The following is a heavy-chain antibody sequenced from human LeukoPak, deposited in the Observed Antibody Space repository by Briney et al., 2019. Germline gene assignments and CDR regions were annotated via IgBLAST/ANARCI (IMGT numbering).Heavy chain of an antibody. J-gene: IGHJ3*01. CDR1: GFTFSDYY. Sequence: GGSLRLSCAASGFTFSDYYMSWIRQAPGKGPEWISYISTSGSSTNYADSVKGRFTISRDNAKNSLYLQMDRLRAEDTAVYYCARVPGRYAFDFWGQGTMVTVSS. CDR2: ISTSGSST. CDR3: ARVPGRYAFDF. D-gene: IGHD2-15*01. V-gene: IGHV3-11*03.